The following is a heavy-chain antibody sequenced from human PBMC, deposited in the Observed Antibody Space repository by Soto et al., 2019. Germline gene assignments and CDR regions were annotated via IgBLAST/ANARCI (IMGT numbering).Heavy chain of an antibody. J-gene: IGHJ6*02. CDR3: AKGPSMVYNGMDV. V-gene: IGHV3-30*18. CDR1: GFTFSSYG. Sequence: GGSLRLSCAASGFTFSSYGMHWVRQAPGKGLEWVAVISYDGSNKYYADSVKGRFTISRDNSKNTLYLQMNSLRAEDTAVYYCAKGPSMVYNGMDVWGQGTTVTVSS. CDR2: ISYDGSNK. D-gene: IGHD2-8*01.